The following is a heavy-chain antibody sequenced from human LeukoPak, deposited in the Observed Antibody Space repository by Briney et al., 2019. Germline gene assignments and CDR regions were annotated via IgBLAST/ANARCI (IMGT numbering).Heavy chain of an antibody. J-gene: IGHJ1*01. Sequence: PGGSLRLSCAPSGFTLSSYEMNWVPHAPGKGLEWVSYISSSGSTIYYADSVKGRFTISRDNAKNSLYLQMNRLRAEDTAVYYCATLYYYDSSGYSKPEYFQHWGQGTLVTVSS. CDR1: GFTLSSYE. CDR3: ATLYYYDSSGYSKPEYFQH. V-gene: IGHV3-48*03. CDR2: ISSSGSTI. D-gene: IGHD3-22*01.